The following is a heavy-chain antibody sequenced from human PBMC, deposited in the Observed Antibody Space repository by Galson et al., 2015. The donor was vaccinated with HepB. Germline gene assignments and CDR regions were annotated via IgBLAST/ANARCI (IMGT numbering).Heavy chain of an antibody. CDR1: GYTFTSYG. Sequence: SVKVSCKASGYTFTSYGISWVRQAPGQGLEWMGWISAYNGNTNYAQKLQGRVTMTTDTSTSTAYMELRSLRSDGTAVYYCARDHQDIVVVPAAGAYWGQGTLVTVSS. CDR2: ISAYNGNT. D-gene: IGHD2-2*01. V-gene: IGHV1-18*01. J-gene: IGHJ4*02. CDR3: ARDHQDIVVVPAAGAY.